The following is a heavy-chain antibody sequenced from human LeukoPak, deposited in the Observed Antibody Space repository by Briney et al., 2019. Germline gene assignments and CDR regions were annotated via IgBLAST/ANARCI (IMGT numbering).Heavy chain of an antibody. V-gene: IGHV3-9*03. D-gene: IGHD4-17*01. J-gene: IGHJ3*02. CDR3: ARGDYGDPYDAFDI. CDR2: ISWNSGSI. CDR1: GFTFDDYA. Sequence: GGSLRLSCAASGFTFDDYAMHWVRQAPGKGLEWVSGISWNSGSIGYADSVKGRFTISRDNAKNSLYLQMNSLRAEDMALYYCARGDYGDPYDAFDIWGQGTMVIVSS.